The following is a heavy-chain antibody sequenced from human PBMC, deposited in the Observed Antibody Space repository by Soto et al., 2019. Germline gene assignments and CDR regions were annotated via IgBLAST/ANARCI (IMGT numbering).Heavy chain of an antibody. V-gene: IGHV3-23*01. Sequence: EVHLLESGGGLVQPGGSLRLSCAASELSSSNHAMTWVRQAPGKVLEWVSGISGSDGGAYYAVSVKGRFTISRDNSRSTLYLQMNSLRVEDTAVYYCASGGLHGYTNGGLSYFHSWGQGTLVTVSS. CDR3: ASGGLHGYTNGGLSYFHS. J-gene: IGHJ4*02. CDR2: ISGSDGGA. CDR1: ELSSSNHA. D-gene: IGHD5-18*01.